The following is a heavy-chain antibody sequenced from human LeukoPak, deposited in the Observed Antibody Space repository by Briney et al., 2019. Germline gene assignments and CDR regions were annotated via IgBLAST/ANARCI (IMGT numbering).Heavy chain of an antibody. CDR3: AGNPNSNHPQVFLNWFDS. J-gene: IGHJ5*01. CDR2: IYTSGGT. CDR1: GGSIGSYY. Sequence: PSETLSLTCTVSGGSIGSYYWSWIRQPAGKGLEWIGRIYTSGGTVYNPSLKSRVTMSVDTSKNQFSLKLSSVTAADTAVYYCAGNPNSNHPQVFLNWFDSWGQGTLVTVSS. D-gene: IGHD4-11*01. V-gene: IGHV4-4*07.